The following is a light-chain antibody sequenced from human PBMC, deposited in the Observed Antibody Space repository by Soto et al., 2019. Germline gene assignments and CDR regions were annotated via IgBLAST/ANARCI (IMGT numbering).Light chain of an antibody. CDR3: QQYXDNWT. J-gene: IGKJ1*01. Sequence: DIQMTQSPSTLSASVGDRVTITCRASQSISSWLAWYQQKPGTAPKLLIYKASTLQTGVPSRFSGSGSGTEFTLTISSLQPDDFETYYCQQYXDNWTFGQGTKVDIK. CDR1: QSISSW. CDR2: KAS. V-gene: IGKV1-5*03.